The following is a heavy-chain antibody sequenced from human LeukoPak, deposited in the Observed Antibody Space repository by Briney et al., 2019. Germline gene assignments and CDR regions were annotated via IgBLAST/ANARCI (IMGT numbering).Heavy chain of an antibody. CDR1: GFTFSSFA. CDR3: ARASSSGYGISSGLAY. J-gene: IGHJ4*02. CDR2: ISGSGDTT. D-gene: IGHD5-18*01. Sequence: GGSLRLSCAASGFTFSSFAMNWVRQAPGKGLEWVSIISGSGDTTHYTDSVKGRFTVSRDNSKNTLYLQMNSLRAEDTAVYFCARASSSGYGISSGLAYWGQGTLVTVSS. V-gene: IGHV3-23*01.